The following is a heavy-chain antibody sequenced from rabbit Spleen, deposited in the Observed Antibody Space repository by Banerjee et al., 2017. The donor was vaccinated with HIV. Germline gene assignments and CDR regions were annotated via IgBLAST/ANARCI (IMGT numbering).Heavy chain of an antibody. CDR2: IQGGSDST. J-gene: IGHJ6*01. CDR3: ARGRIGYDYYNPLDL. D-gene: IGHD6-1*01. Sequence: QSLEESGGGLVQPEGSLTLTCTASGFSFSSDYMCWVRQAPGKGLEWIGCIQGGSDSTYYASWAKGRFTISKTSSTTMTLQMTSLTAADTATAFCARGRIGYDYYNPLDLWGPGTLVTVS. V-gene: IGHV1S40*01. CDR1: GFSFSSDY.